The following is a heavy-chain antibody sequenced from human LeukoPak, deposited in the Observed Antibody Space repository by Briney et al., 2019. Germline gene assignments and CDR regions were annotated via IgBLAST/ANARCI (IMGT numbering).Heavy chain of an antibody. CDR1: GGSISNSNYY. V-gene: IGHV4-39*07. Sequence: PSETLSLTCTVSGGSISNSNYYWGWIRQPPGKGLEWIGSIYYSGITYYNPSLKSRVTMSVDTSKNQFSLKLSSVTAADTAVYYCARDFRGYDSEGFDYWGQGTLVTVSS. J-gene: IGHJ4*02. D-gene: IGHD5-12*01. CDR2: IYYSGIT. CDR3: ARDFRGYDSEGFDY.